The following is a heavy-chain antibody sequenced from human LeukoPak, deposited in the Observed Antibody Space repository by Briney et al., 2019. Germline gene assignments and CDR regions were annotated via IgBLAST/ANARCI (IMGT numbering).Heavy chain of an antibody. J-gene: IGHJ3*01. D-gene: IGHD3-3*01. V-gene: IGHV3-30-3*01. CDR2: LSYGGTNK. Sequence: SLTLSCAASGFTFSDYAMHWVRQAPGKGLEWVAVLSYGGTNKYYADSVKGRFTISRDNSKNTMFLQMNSLRAEDAAVYHCARDRSGYANDAFDGWGQGAMVTVSS. CDR1: GFTFSDYA. CDR3: ARDRSGYANDAFDG.